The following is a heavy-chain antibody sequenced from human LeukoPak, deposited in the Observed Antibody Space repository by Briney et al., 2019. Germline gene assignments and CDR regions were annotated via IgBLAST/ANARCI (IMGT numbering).Heavy chain of an antibody. CDR2: IWYDGSNK. CDR1: GFTLSSYG. V-gene: IGHV3-33*01. CDR3: ARDTWSGGFMDV. D-gene: IGHD3-3*01. Sequence: GGSLRLSCAPSGFTLSSYGMHWVRQAPGKGLEWVAVIWYDGSNKYYADSVKGRFTSSRDNSKNTVYLQMNSLRAEDTAVYYCARDTWSGGFMDVWGQETTVTVS. J-gene: IGHJ6*02.